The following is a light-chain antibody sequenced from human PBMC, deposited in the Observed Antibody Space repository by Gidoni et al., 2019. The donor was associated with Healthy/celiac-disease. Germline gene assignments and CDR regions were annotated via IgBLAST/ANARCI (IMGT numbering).Light chain of an antibody. J-gene: IGKJ1*01. CDR2: WAS. V-gene: IGKV4-1*01. CDR3: QQYYSTPQT. CDR1: QSVLYSSNNKNY. Sequence: DIVMTQSPDSLAVSLCDRATINCKSSQSVLYSSNNKNYLAWYQQKPGQPPKLLIYWASTRESGVPDRFSGSGSGTDFTLTISSLQAEDVAVYYCQQYYSTPQTFGQXTKVEIK.